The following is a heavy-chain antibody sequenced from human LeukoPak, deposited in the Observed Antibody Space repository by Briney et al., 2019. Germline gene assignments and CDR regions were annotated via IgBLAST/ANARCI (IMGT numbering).Heavy chain of an antibody. CDR3: AKDPSRLPYFDY. J-gene: IGHJ4*02. CDR2: ISGSGGST. CDR1: GFTFSSYA. Sequence: PGGSLRLSCAASGFTFSSYAMSWVRQAPGKSLEWVSAISGSGGSTYYADSVKGRFTISRDNSKNTLYLQMNSLRAEDTAVYYCAKDPSRLPYFDYWGQGTLVTVSS. V-gene: IGHV3-23*01.